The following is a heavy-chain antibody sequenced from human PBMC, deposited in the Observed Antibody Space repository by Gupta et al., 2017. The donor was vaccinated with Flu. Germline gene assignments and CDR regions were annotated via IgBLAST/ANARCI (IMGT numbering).Heavy chain of an antibody. J-gene: IGHJ4*02. CDR3: VRDGKVEGYYYQLDY. CDR2: INEDGTT. CDR1: GFNFGDDW. Sequence: EVLLVESGGGQVQPGAYLRLSCAASGFNFGDDWMHWVRQVPGKRPVGIARINEDGTTAYADSVRGRFTIARDNGASVLDLNMYNLEVEDTALYYCVRDGKVEGYYYQLDYWGQGTLVSV. D-gene: IGHD5-12*01. V-gene: IGHV3-74*01.